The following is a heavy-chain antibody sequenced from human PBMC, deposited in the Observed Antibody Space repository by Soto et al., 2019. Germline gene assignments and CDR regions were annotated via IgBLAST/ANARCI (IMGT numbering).Heavy chain of an antibody. Sequence: GGSLRLSCAASGFTFSSYSMNWVRQAPGKGLEWVSYISSSSSTIYYADSVKGRFTISRDNAKNSLYLQMNSLRDEDTAVYYCAREDTAMGGGYFDYWGQGTLVTVSS. D-gene: IGHD5-18*01. CDR1: GFTFSSYS. V-gene: IGHV3-48*02. J-gene: IGHJ4*02. CDR2: ISSSSSTI. CDR3: AREDTAMGGGYFDY.